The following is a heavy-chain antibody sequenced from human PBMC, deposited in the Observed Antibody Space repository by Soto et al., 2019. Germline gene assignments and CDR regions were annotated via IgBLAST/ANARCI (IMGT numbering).Heavy chain of an antibody. Sequence: VASVKVSCKASGYTFTSYGISWVRQAPGQGLEWMGWISAYNGNTNYAQKLQGRVTMTTDTSTSTAYMELRSLRSDDTAVYYCARKEWDPIAAAGYNWFDPWGQGTLVTVSS. D-gene: IGHD6-13*01. J-gene: IGHJ5*02. CDR1: GYTFTSYG. CDR2: ISAYNGNT. V-gene: IGHV1-18*01. CDR3: ARKEWDPIAAAGYNWFDP.